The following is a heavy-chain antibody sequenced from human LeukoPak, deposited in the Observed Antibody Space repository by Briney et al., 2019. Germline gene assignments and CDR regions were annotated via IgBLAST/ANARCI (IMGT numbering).Heavy chain of an antibody. D-gene: IGHD4-17*01. CDR3: ARVDYGDYSKDFDY. J-gene: IGHJ4*02. Sequence: SETLSLTCAVYGGSFSGYYWSWIRQPPGKGLEWIGEINHSGSTNYNPSLKSRVTMSVDTSKNQFSLKVNSMTAADTAVYYCARVDYGDYSKDFDYWGQGTLVTVSS. CDR1: GGSFSGYY. CDR2: INHSGST. V-gene: IGHV4-34*01.